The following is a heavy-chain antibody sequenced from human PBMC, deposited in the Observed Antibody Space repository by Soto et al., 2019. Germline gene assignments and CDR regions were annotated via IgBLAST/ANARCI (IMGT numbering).Heavy chain of an antibody. Sequence: PSETLSLTCTVSGCSNSSYYWSWIRQPPGKGMEWIGYIYYSGSTNNNPSLKSRVTISVDTSKNQFSLKLSSVTAADTAVYYCARVWGGAFDFWGQGTMVT. CDR1: GCSNSSYY. J-gene: IGHJ3*01. D-gene: IGHD3-10*01. CDR3: ARVWGGAFDF. V-gene: IGHV4-59*01. CDR2: IYYSGST.